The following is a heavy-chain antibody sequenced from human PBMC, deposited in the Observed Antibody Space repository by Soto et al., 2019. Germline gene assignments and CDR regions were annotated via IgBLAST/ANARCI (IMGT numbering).Heavy chain of an antibody. D-gene: IGHD6-13*01. CDR2: IYYSGST. V-gene: IGHV4-39*01. CDR1: GGSISSSSYY. Sequence: LSLTCTVSGGSISSSSYYWGWIRQPPGKGLEWIGSIYYSGSTYYNPSLKSRVTISVDTSKNQFSLKLSSVTAADTAVYYCARRIAAATGAFDIWGQGTMVTVSS. J-gene: IGHJ3*02. CDR3: ARRIAAATGAFDI.